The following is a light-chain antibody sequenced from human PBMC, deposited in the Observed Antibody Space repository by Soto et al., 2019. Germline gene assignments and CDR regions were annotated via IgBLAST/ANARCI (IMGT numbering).Light chain of an antibody. Sequence: DIVLTQSPATLSLSPGERATLSCGASQSVSSSRLAWYRQKPALAPRLLIYDASSRATGIPDRFSGSGSGTDFTLTISRLEPEDFAVYYCQQYGNSPITFGQGTRLEIK. J-gene: IGKJ5*01. CDR2: DAS. CDR3: QQYGNSPIT. V-gene: IGKV3D-20*01. CDR1: QSVSSSR.